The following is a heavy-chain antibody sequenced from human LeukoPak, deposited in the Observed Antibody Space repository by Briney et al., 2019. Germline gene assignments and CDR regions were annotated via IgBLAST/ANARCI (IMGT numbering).Heavy chain of an antibody. Sequence: AGGSLRLSCAASGFTFGSYAMGWVRQAPGKGLEWVSAISGSGGSTYYADSVKGRFTISRDNSKNTLYLQMNSLRAEDTAVYYCAKYITMIVVVITGAFDYWGQGTLVTVSS. CDR2: ISGSGGST. J-gene: IGHJ4*02. CDR1: GFTFGSYA. V-gene: IGHV3-23*01. D-gene: IGHD3-22*01. CDR3: AKYITMIVVVITGAFDY.